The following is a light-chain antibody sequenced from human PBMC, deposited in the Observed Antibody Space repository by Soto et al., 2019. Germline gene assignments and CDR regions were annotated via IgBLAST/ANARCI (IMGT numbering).Light chain of an antibody. J-gene: IGKJ4*01. CDR3: QQFSSYPLT. Sequence: IVMTQSPATLSVSPGEGVTLSCRASQSVSSNLAWYQQKPGQAPRLLIYGASTRATGVPPRFSGGGSGTDFTLTISRLEPEDFAVYYCQQFSSYPLTFGGGTKVDIK. CDR1: QSVSSN. V-gene: IGKV3-15*01. CDR2: GAS.